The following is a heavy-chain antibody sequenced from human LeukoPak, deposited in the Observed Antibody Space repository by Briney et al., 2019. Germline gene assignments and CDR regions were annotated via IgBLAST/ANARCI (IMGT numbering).Heavy chain of an antibody. D-gene: IGHD6-19*01. J-gene: IGHJ4*02. Sequence: SETLSLTCTVSGGSISSYYWSWVRQPPGKGLEWIGYIYYSGSTNYNPSPKSRVTISVDTSKNQFSLKLSSVTAADTAVYYCARGYSSGWYGGLRYWGQGTLVTVSS. CDR3: ARGYSSGWYGGLRY. V-gene: IGHV4-59*01. CDR2: IYYSGST. CDR1: GGSISSYY.